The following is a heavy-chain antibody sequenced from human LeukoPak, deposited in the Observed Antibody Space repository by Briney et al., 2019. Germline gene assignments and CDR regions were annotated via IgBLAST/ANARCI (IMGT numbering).Heavy chain of an antibody. Sequence: RGSLRLSCAASGFTFSSYAMSWVRQAPGKGLEWVSAISGSGGSTYYADSVKGRFTISRDNSKNTLYLQMNSLRAEDTAVYYCAKVVFYDSSGYPYWGQGTLVTVSS. V-gene: IGHV3-23*01. D-gene: IGHD3-22*01. CDR3: AKVVFYDSSGYPY. J-gene: IGHJ4*02. CDR2: ISGSGGST. CDR1: GFTFSSYA.